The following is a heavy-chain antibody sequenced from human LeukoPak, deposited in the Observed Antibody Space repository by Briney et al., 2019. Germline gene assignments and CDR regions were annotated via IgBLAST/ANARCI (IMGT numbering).Heavy chain of an antibody. CDR1: GFTFNTYT. V-gene: IGHV3-21*01. J-gene: IGHJ3*02. CDR3: ARDAGELRDAFDI. Sequence: GGSLRLSCTASGFTFNTYTMHWVRQAPGKGLEWVSSISSSSSYIYYADSVKGRFTISRDNAKNSLYLQMNSLRAEDTAVYYCARDAGELRDAFDIWGQGTMVTVSS. D-gene: IGHD1-26*01. CDR2: ISSSSSYI.